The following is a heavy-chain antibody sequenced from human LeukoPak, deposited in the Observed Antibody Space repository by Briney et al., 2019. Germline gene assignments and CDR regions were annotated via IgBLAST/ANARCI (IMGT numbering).Heavy chain of an antibody. Sequence: ASVKVSCKASGYTFTSYGISWVRQAPGQGREWMGWISAYNGNTNYAQKLQGRVTMTTDTSTSTAYMDLRSLRSDDTAVYYCARAFDSSGYYYYYFDYWGQGTLVTVSS. CDR1: GYTFTSYG. CDR2: ISAYNGNT. V-gene: IGHV1-18*01. CDR3: ARAFDSSGYYYYYFDY. J-gene: IGHJ4*02. D-gene: IGHD3-22*01.